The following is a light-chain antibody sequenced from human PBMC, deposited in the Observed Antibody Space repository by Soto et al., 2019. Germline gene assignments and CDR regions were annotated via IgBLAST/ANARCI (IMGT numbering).Light chain of an antibody. V-gene: IGLV1-47*01. Sequence: QSVLTQPPSASGTPGQRVTISCSGSSSNIGSNYVYWYQQLPGTAPKLLIYRNNHRPSGVPDRFSGSKSGTSASLAISGLQSEDEADYYCASCDNSLSGFVFGGGTKLTVL. J-gene: IGLJ2*01. CDR2: RNN. CDR3: ASCDNSLSGFV. CDR1: SSNIGSNY.